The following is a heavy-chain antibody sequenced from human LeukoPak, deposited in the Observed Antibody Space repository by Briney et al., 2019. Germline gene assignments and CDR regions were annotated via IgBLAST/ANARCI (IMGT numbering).Heavy chain of an antibody. Sequence: SETLSLTCTVSGGSISSGSYYWSWIRQPAGKGLEWIGRIYTSGSTNYNPSLKSRVTISVDTSKNQFSLKLSSVTAADTAVYYCARSCSSGWYSWYLDLCGRGTLVTVSS. D-gene: IGHD6-19*01. CDR2: IYTSGST. V-gene: IGHV4-61*02. J-gene: IGHJ2*01. CDR3: ARSCSSGWYSWYLDL. CDR1: GGSISSGSYY.